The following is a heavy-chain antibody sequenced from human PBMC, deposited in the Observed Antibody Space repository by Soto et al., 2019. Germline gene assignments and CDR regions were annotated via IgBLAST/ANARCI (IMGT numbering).Heavy chain of an antibody. V-gene: IGHV1-69*13. CDR3: ARHDYGDYYFDY. CDR1: GGTFSSYA. J-gene: IGHJ4*02. Sequence: SVKVSCKASGGTFSSYAISWVRQAPGQGLEWMGGIIPIFGTANYAQKFQGRVTITADESTSTAYMELSSLRSEDTAVYYCARHDYGDYYFDYWGQGTLVTVSS. CDR2: IIPIFGTA. D-gene: IGHD4-17*01.